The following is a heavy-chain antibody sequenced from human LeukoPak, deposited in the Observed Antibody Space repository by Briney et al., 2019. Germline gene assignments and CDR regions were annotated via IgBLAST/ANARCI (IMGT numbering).Heavy chain of an antibody. D-gene: IGHD5-12*01. CDR3: ARCDRPSGYDHIDY. Sequence: HGESLKISCQGSGYSFTSYWIGWVRQLPGKGLEWMGIIYPGDSDTRYSPSFQGQVTISADKSISTAYLQWSSLKASDTAMYYCARCDRPSGYDHIDYWGQGTLVTVSS. CDR1: GYSFTSYW. J-gene: IGHJ4*02. CDR2: IYPGDSDT. V-gene: IGHV5-51*01.